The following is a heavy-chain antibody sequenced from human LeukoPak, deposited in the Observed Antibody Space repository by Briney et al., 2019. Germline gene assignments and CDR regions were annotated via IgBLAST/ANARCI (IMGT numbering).Heavy chain of an antibody. CDR3: AREYYAESGYYQRAFVF. D-gene: IGHD3-22*01. Sequence: PWESLKISCKASGYWFTNYWIGLVRQLPGKGLEWMGNIFPGDSDTRYSPSFQGQVTISADTSINTAFLQWSSLEASDTAMYYCAREYYAESGYYQRAFVFWGQGTLVTVSS. V-gene: IGHV5-51*01. J-gene: IGHJ4*02. CDR1: GYWFTNYW. CDR2: IFPGDSDT.